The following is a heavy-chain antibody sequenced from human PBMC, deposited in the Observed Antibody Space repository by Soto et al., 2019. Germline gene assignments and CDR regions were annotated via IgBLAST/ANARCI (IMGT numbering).Heavy chain of an antibody. CDR1: GGTFSSYA. CDR3: ARQQSSGWYHFDY. CDR2: IIPIFGTA. J-gene: IGHJ4*02. D-gene: IGHD6-19*01. V-gene: IGHV1-69*13. Sequence: SVKVSCKASGGTFSSYAISWVRQAPGQGLEWMGGIIPIFGTANYAQKFQGRVTITADESTSTAYMELSSLRSEDTAVYYCARQQSSGWYHFDYWGQGTLVTVSS.